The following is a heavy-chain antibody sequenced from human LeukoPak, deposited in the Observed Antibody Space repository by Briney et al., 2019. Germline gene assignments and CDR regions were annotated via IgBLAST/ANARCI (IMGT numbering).Heavy chain of an antibody. D-gene: IGHD4-11*01. Sequence: ASVKVSCKASGYTFTSYYMHWVRQAPGQGLEWMGIINPSGGGTSYAQKFQGRVTMTRDTSTSTVYMELSSLRSEDTAVYYCARRDLTIVTTRGFVYWGREPWSPSPQ. CDR1: GYTFTSYY. CDR3: ARRDLTIVTTRGFVY. V-gene: IGHV1-46*01. J-gene: IGHJ4*02. CDR2: INPSGGGT.